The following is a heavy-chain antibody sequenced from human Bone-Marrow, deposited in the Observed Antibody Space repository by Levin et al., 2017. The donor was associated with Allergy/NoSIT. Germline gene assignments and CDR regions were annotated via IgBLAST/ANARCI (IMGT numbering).Heavy chain of an antibody. V-gene: IGHV3-64D*06. CDR3: VKPHGYWSGYFDS. J-gene: IGHJ4*02. CDR1: GFTFSNYA. D-gene: IGHD3-3*01. CDR2: IHSIEGST. Sequence: GGSLRLSCSASGFTFSNYAMHWVRQVPGKGLEYVSAIHSIEGSTYYADSVRDRFTISRDNSNNTLYLQMSSLRIEDTAVYFCVKPHGYWSGYFDSWGRGTLVTVSS.